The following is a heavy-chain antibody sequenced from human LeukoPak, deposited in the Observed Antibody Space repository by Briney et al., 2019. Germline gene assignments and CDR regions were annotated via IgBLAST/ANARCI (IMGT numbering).Heavy chain of an antibody. CDR3: ARGTFSNPFDY. J-gene: IGHJ4*02. D-gene: IGHD2/OR15-2a*01. CDR1: GYIFTGYY. CDR2: INPNSGDT. V-gene: IGHV1-2*06. Sequence: ASVKVSCKASGYIFTGYYIHWVRQAPGQGLEWMGRINPNSGDTNYAQKFQGRVTMTRDTSISTAYMELSRLRSDDTAVYYCARGTFSNPFDYWGQGTLVTVSS.